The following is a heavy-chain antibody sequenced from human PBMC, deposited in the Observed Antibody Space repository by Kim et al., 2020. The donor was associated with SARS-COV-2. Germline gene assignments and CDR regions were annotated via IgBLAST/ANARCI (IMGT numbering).Heavy chain of an antibody. D-gene: IGHD6-19*01. CDR1: GFTFSSYG. CDR3: AKEIYEEYSSGWGYYFDY. V-gene: IGHV3-30*18. Sequence: GGSLRLSCAASGFTFSSYGMHWVRQAPGKGLEWVAVISYDGSNKYYADSVKGRFTISRDNSKNTLYLQMNSLRAEDTAVYYCAKEIYEEYSSGWGYYFDYWGQGTLVTVSS. J-gene: IGHJ4*02. CDR2: ISYDGSNK.